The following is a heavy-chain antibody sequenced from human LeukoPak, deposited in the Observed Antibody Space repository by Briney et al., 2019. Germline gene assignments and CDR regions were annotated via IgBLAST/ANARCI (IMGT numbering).Heavy chain of an antibody. V-gene: IGHV4-34*01. CDR1: GGSFSDYY. J-gene: IGHJ4*02. D-gene: IGHD2-15*01. Sequence: PSETLSLTCAVYGGSFSDYYWSWIRQPPGKGLEWIGEVNHGGSTNYNPSLRSRVTMSVDTSKKQFSLNLSSVTAADTAVYYCARGYSRVVVTASFDYWGRGTLVTVSS. CDR2: VNHGGST. CDR3: ARGYSRVVVTASFDY.